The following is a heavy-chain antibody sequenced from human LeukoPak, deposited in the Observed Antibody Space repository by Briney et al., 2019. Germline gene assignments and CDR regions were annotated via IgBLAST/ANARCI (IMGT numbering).Heavy chain of an antibody. CDR3: ARDMGMS. CDR2: ISTNNGRT. Sequence: ASVTVSCKASGYTFSSYNINWVRQAPGQGLEWMGWISTNNGRTNYAQRLQGRVTMTTDTSTSTVYMELRSLRSDDTAVYYCARDMGMSWGQGTLVTVSS. CDR1: GYTFSSYN. D-gene: IGHD6-13*01. J-gene: IGHJ4*02. V-gene: IGHV1-18*01.